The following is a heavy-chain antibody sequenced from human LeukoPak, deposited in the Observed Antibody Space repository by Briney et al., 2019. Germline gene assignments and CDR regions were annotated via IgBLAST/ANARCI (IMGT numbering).Heavy chain of an antibody. V-gene: IGHV4-38-2*02. CDR2: IYHSGST. Sequence: PSETLSLTCTVSGYSISSGYYWGWIRQPPGKGLEWIGSIYHSGSTYYNPSLKSRVTISVDTSKNQFSLKLSSVTAADTAVYYCASGIAVAGPFDYWGQGTLVTVSS. J-gene: IGHJ4*02. D-gene: IGHD6-19*01. CDR1: GYSISSGYY. CDR3: ASGIAVAGPFDY.